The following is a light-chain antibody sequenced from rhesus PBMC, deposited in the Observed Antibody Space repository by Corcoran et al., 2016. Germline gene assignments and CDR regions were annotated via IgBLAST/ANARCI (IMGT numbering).Light chain of an antibody. CDR3: LQHSNWPWT. J-gene: IGKJ1*01. Sequence: EIVMTQSPATLSLSPGERATLSCSAGQSVSSNLAWYQKKPGQAPSLLIYGASSRATGIPHRFSGRGSGTDFTLTISSLEPEDVAVYYCLQHSNWPWTFGQGTKVEFK. CDR1: QSVSSN. CDR2: GAS. V-gene: IGKV3-24*01.